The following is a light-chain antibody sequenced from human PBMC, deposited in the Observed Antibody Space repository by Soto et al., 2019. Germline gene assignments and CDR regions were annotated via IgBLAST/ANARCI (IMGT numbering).Light chain of an antibody. V-gene: IGLV2-23*02. CDR2: EVN. CDR3: CSFTSSNTHV. CDR1: SSDFGNYNL. Sequence: QSALTQPASVSGSPGQSITISCTGTSSDFGNYNLVSWYQQHPGKVPKLILFEVNKRPSGVSGRFSGSKSGNTASLTISGLQAEDEADSYCCSFTSSNTHVFGTGTKATVL. J-gene: IGLJ1*01.